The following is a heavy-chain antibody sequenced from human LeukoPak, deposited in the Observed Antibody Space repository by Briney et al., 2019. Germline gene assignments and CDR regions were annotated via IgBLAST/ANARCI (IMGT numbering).Heavy chain of an antibody. J-gene: IGHJ4*02. CDR3: ARARGTVPIDY. D-gene: IGHD1/OR15-1a*01. V-gene: IGHV4-59*12. CDR1: GGSISSYY. CDR2: IHYSGST. Sequence: SETLSLTCTVSGGSISSYYWSWIRQPPEKGLEWIGYIHYSGSTNYNPSLKSRVTISVDTSKNQFSLKLTSVTAADTAVYYCARARGTVPIDYWGQGTLVTVSS.